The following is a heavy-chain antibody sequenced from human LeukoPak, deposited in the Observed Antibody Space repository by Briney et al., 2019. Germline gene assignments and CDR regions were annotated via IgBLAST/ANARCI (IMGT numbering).Heavy chain of an antibody. J-gene: IGHJ3*02. CDR3: AKISVTYTLDAFDI. D-gene: IGHD4-17*01. V-gene: IGHV3-30*18. CDR2: ISYDGSNK. Sequence: PGRSLRLSCAAAGFTFSSYGMHWVRQAPGKGLEWVAVISYDGSNKYYADSVKGRFTISRDNCKNTLYLQMNSLRAEDTAVYYCAKISVTYTLDAFDIWGQGIMVTVSS. CDR1: GFTFSSYG.